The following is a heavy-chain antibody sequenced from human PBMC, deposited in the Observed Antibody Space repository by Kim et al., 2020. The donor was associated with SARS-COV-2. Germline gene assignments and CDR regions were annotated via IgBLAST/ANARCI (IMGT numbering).Heavy chain of an antibody. V-gene: IGHV4-31*03. CDR3: ARVARITIFGVVNSAFDI. CDR1: GGSISSGGYY. J-gene: IGHJ3*02. D-gene: IGHD3-3*01. CDR2: IYYSGST. Sequence: SETLSLTCTVSGGSISSGGYYWSWIRQHPGKGLDWIGYIYYSGSTYYNPSLKSRVTISVDTSKNQFSLKLSSVTAADTAVYYCARVARITIFGVVNSAFDIWGQGTMVTVSS.